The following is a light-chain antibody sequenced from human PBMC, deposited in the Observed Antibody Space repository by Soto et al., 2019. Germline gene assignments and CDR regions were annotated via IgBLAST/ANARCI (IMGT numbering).Light chain of an antibody. J-gene: IGKJ5*01. CDR1: QSVSSY. CDR3: PQRSNWPPS. CDR2: DAS. Sequence: EIVLTQSPATLSLSPGERATLSCRASQSVSSYLAWYQQKPGQAPRLLIYDASNRATGIPARFSGSGSGTDFTITISSLEPEDFAVYYCPQRSNWPPSFGQGTRLEIK. V-gene: IGKV3-11*01.